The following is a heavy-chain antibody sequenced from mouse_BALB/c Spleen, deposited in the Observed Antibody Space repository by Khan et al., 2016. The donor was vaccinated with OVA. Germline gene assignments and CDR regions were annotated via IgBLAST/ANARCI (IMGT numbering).Heavy chain of an antibody. V-gene: IGHV1-7*01. CDR3: ASSYYDGSSYYAMDY. CDR1: GYTFTSYW. D-gene: IGHD1-1*01. J-gene: IGHJ4*01. CDR2: INPSTGYT. Sequence: VQLQESGAELAKPGASVKMSCKASGYTFTSYWMHWVKQRHGQGLEWIGYINPSTGYTEYNQKFKDKATLTADKSSSTAYMQLSSLTSEDSAVYYCASSYYDGSSYYAMDYWGQGTSVTVSS.